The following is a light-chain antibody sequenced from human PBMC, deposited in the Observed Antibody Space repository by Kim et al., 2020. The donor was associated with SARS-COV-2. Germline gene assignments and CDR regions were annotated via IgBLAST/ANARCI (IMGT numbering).Light chain of an antibody. CDR1: SRDVGGYNY. J-gene: IGLJ1*01. Sequence: SVTISCTGTSRDVGGYNYVSWHQQHPGKAPKLMIYDVNKRPSGVPDRFSGSKSGNTASLTVSGLRAEDEADYYCSSYAGVNTFYVFGTGTKVTVL. CDR2: DVN. CDR3: SSYAGVNTFYV. V-gene: IGLV2-8*01.